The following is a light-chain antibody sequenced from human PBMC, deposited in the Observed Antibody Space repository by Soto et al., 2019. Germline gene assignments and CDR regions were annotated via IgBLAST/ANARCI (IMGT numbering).Light chain of an antibody. CDR3: QSHEGSLTVI. Sequence: QSVLTQPPSVSGAPGQGSPFSAPGGGPTIGAGFDVHGYQLLPGTAPKPLIYDNNKRPSGVPDRFSGSKSGTSASLAISGLQAEDEADYYCQSHEGSLTVIFGGGTKLTVL. CDR1: GPTIGAGFD. J-gene: IGLJ2*01. V-gene: IGLV1-40*01. CDR2: DNN.